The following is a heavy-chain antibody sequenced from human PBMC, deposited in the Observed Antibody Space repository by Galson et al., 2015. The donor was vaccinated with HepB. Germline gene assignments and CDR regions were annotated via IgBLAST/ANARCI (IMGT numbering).Heavy chain of an antibody. CDR3: ARLAGGSSWYMSWYYFDQ. CDR2: IYYSGST. Sequence: SETLSLTCTVSGVSISGTTYHWGWIRQPPGKGLEWIGNIYYSGSTYYSPSLTSRVTISIDASKNQFSLKLSSVTAADTAVYYCARLAGGSSWYMSWYYFDQWGHGSPVAVSS. J-gene: IGHJ4*01. V-gene: IGHV4-39*01. CDR1: GVSISGTTYH. D-gene: IGHD6-13*01.